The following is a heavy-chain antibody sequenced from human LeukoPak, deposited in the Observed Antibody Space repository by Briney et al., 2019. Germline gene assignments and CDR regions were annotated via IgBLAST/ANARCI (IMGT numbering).Heavy chain of an antibody. Sequence: GGSLRLSCAASGFTVSSNYMSWVRQAPGKGLEWVSVIYSGGSTYYADSVKGRFTISRDNSENTLYLQMNSLRAEDTAVYYCAVGGAGYCSGGSCPYYFDYWGQGTLVTVSS. CDR2: IYSGGST. V-gene: IGHV3-53*01. J-gene: IGHJ4*02. CDR1: GFTVSSNY. D-gene: IGHD2-15*01. CDR3: AVGGAGYCSGGSCPYYFDY.